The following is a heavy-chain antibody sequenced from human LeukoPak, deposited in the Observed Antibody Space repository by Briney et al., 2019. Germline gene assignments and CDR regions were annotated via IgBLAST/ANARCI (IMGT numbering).Heavy chain of an antibody. Sequence: SETLSLTCAVYGGSFSGYSWNWIRQPPVKGLEWIGEINHSGGTNYNPSLKSRVTVSVDMSKNQFSLELNSVTAADTAVYYCARGPTTVRGDRTKWFDPWGQGTLVTDSS. CDR2: INHSGGT. D-gene: IGHD3-10*01. V-gene: IGHV4-34*01. CDR1: GGSFSGYS. J-gene: IGHJ5*02. CDR3: ARGPTTVRGDRTKWFDP.